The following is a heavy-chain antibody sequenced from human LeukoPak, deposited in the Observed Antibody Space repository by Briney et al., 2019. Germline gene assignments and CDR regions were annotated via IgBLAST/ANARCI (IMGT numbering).Heavy chain of an antibody. J-gene: IGHJ4*02. D-gene: IGHD3-10*01. Sequence: SETPSLTCTVSGGSISSYYWSWIRQPPGKGLEWIGYIYYSGSTNYNPSLKSRVTISVDTSKNQFSLKLSSVTAADTAVYYCARGKTPYYGSGSYLDYWGQGTLVTVSS. CDR3: ARGKTPYYGSGSYLDY. CDR1: GGSISSYY. V-gene: IGHV4-59*01. CDR2: IYYSGST.